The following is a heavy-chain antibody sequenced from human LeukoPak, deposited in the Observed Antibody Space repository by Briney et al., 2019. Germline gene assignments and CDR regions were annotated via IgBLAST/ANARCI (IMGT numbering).Heavy chain of an antibody. Sequence: PGGSLRLSCGASGLTVNNNYVSWVRQAPGKGLEWVSIIYSGGSTYYADSVKGRFTISRDNSKNTLYLQMNNLRPDDTAVYYCARDEGSGRWNFDYWGKGTLVTVSS. CDR1: GLTVNNNY. J-gene: IGHJ4*02. CDR3: ARDEGSGRWNFDY. D-gene: IGHD3-10*01. V-gene: IGHV3-53*01. CDR2: IYSGGST.